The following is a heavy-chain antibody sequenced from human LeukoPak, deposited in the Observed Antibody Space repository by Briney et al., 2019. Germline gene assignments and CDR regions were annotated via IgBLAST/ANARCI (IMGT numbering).Heavy chain of an antibody. D-gene: IGHD2-2*01. V-gene: IGHV4-4*02. Sequence: SGTLSLTCTVSSGSIFSSNWWSWVRQPPGKGLEWIGQIFHSGSTSYSPSLKSRVTISMDKSKNQISLRLTSVTAADTAVYYCARSPTKRVPEDYWGQGTLVTVSS. CDR3: ARSPTKRVPEDY. CDR2: IFHSGST. CDR1: SGSIFSSNW. J-gene: IGHJ4*02.